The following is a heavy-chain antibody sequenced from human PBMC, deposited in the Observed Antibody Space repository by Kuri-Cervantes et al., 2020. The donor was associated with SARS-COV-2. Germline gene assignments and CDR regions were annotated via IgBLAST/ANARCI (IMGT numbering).Heavy chain of an antibody. CDR1: GGTFSRYA. CDR2: IVPIFGSA. Sequence: SVKVSCKASGGTFSRYALNWVRQAPGQGLEWMGDIVPIFGSAKYAQNFQGRVTITVDKSTSTAFMELSSLRSEDTAVYYCARDGLWLYYDRSDHHALDIWGQGTMVTVSS. J-gene: IGHJ3*02. CDR3: ARDGLWLYYDRSDHHALDI. D-gene: IGHD3-22*01. V-gene: IGHV1-69*06.